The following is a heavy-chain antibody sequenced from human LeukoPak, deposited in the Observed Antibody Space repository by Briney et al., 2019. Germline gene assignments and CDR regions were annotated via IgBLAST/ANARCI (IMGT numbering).Heavy chain of an antibody. V-gene: IGHV4-34*01. CDR3: ARGHHTARFDP. D-gene: IGHD2-21*02. CDR2: INHSGST. J-gene: IGHJ5*02. Sequence: SETLSLTCAVYGGSFSGYYWSWIRQPPGKGLEWIGEINHSGSTNYNPSLKSRVAISVGTSKNQFSLKLSSVTAADTAVYYCARGHHTARFDPWGQGTLVTVSS. CDR1: GGSFSGYY.